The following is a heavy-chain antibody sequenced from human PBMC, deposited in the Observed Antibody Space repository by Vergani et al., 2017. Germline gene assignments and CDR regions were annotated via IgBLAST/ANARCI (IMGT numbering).Heavy chain of an antibody. CDR2: IIPIFGTA. V-gene: IGHV1-69*01. D-gene: IGHD1-26*01. CDR1: GGTFSSYA. J-gene: IGHJ4*02. CDR3: ARDRGGYGGACDY. Sequence: QVQLVQSGAEVKKPGSSVKVSCKASGGTFSSYAISWVRRAPGQGLEWMGGIIPIFGTANYAQKFQGRVTITADEATSTAYMELRSLRSEDTAVYYCARDRGGYGGACDYWGQGTLVTVSS.